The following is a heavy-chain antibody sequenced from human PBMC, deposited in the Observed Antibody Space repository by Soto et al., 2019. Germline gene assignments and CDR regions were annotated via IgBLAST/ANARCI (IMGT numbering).Heavy chain of an antibody. Sequence: PGGSLRLSCAASGFTFSSYSMNWVRQAPGKGLEWVSSISSSSSYIYYADSVKGRFTISRDNAKNSLYLQMNSLRAEDTAVYYCARDHSYYVSYFDYWGQGTLVTVSS. D-gene: IGHD1-26*01. V-gene: IGHV3-21*01. CDR2: ISSSSSYI. J-gene: IGHJ4*02. CDR1: GFTFSSYS. CDR3: ARDHSYYVSYFDY.